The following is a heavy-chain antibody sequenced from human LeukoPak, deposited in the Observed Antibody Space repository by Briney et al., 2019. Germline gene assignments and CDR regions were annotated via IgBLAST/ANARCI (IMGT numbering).Heavy chain of an antibody. Sequence: GGALKISWKGFGNNFTNYRNGRVRQISRKGAEVVGIIYHRDSDSRYRPSFQGQVTISADKSISTAYLQWSSLKASDTAMYYCARQYSSSSRSPRDYYSYYMDVWGKGTTVTISS. V-gene: IGHV5-51*01. D-gene: IGHD6-6*01. J-gene: IGHJ6*03. CDR3: ARQYSSSSRSPRDYYSYYMDV. CDR1: GNNFTNYR. CDR2: IYHRDSDS.